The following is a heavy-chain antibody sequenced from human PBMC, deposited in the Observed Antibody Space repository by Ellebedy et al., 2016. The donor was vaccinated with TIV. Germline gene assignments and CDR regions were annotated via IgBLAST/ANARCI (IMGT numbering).Heavy chain of an antibody. D-gene: IGHD3-9*01. CDR2: INNDGSST. CDR3: AGDLNV. Sequence: GESLKISCAASRVPFRSYWLHWVRQAPGEGLVWVARINNDGSSTNYEDSVKGRFTISRDKAQSILYLQMNSLRVEDTAMYYCAGDLNVWGQGILVTVSS. CDR1: RVPFRSYW. V-gene: IGHV3-74*01. J-gene: IGHJ4*02.